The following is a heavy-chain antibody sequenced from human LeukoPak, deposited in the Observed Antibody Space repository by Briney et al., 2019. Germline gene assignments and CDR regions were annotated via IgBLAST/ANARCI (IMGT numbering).Heavy chain of an antibody. J-gene: IGHJ5*02. D-gene: IGHD6-6*01. CDR1: GGSISGSY. V-gene: IGHV4-4*09. Sequence: PSETLSLTCTVPGGSISGSYWSWIRQPPGKALEWIGYIYRSGTTSFNPSLRSRVTMSVDTSKNQFSLNLDSVTAADTAVYYCARHTAKTYSSSSDWFDPWGQGALVTVSS. CDR3: ARHTAKTYSSSSDWFDP. CDR2: IYRSGTT.